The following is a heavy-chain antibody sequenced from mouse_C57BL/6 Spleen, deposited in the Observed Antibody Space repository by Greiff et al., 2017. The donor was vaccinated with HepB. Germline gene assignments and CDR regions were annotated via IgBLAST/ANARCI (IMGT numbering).Heavy chain of an antibody. Sequence: EVHLVESEGGLVQPGSSMKLSCTASGFTFSDYYVAWVRQVPEKGLEWVANINYDGSSTYYLDSLKSRFIISRDNAKNILYLQMSSLKSEDTATYYCARERLANWDFDYWGQGTTLTVSS. D-gene: IGHD4-1*01. V-gene: IGHV5-16*01. CDR3: ARERLANWDFDY. CDR2: INYDGSST. CDR1: GFTFSDYY. J-gene: IGHJ2*01.